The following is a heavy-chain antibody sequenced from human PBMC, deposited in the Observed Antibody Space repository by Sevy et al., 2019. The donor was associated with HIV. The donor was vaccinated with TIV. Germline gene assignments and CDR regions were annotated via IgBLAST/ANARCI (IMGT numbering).Heavy chain of an antibody. D-gene: IGHD2-2*02. Sequence: ASVKVSCKASGYTFTDYYIHWVRQAPGQGLEWMGWINPKSGGTNYAQKFHGRVTRTRDTSISTAYMELSRLRSDDTAVYYCARVVEPAGIDPYYYGVDVWGPGATVTVSS. CDR1: GYTFTDYY. CDR3: ARVVEPAGIDPYYYGVDV. CDR2: INPKSGGT. J-gene: IGHJ6*02. V-gene: IGHV1-2*02.